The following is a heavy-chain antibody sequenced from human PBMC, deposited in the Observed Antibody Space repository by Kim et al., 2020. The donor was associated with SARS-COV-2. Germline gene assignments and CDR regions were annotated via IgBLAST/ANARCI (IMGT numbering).Heavy chain of an antibody. D-gene: IGHD3-22*01. CDR2: INAGNGNT. V-gene: IGHV1-3*01. CDR3: AREGHEGGYVT. J-gene: IGHJ3*01. CDR1: GYTFTHYA. Sequence: ASVKVSCTASGYTFTHYAMHWVRQAPGQRLEWMGWINAGNGNTRYSQKFQGRVTITRDTSASTAYMELSSLTSEDTAVYYCAREGHEGGYVTWGRGTLVTVSS.